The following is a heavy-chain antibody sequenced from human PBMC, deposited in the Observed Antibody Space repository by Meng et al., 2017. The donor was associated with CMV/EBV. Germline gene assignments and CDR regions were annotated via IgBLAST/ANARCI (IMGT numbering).Heavy chain of an antibody. CDR1: GGTFSSYT. CDR3: ATAYSSSWPDY. CDR2: IIPILGIA. V-gene: IGHV1-69*02. J-gene: IGHJ4*02. Sequence: SVKVSCKASGGTFSSYTISWVRQAPGQGLEWMGRIIPILGIANYAQKFQGRVTITADKSTSTAYMELSSLRSEDTAVYYCATAYSSSWPDYWGQGTLVTVSS. D-gene: IGHD6-13*01.